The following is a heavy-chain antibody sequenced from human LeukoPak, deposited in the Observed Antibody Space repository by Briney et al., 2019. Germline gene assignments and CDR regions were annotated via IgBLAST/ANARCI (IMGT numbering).Heavy chain of an antibody. CDR3: ARGTGLYDYGDYGGPVDAFDI. CDR2: IYTSVST. CDR1: GGSISSYY. V-gene: IGHV4-4*07. D-gene: IGHD4-17*01. J-gene: IGHJ3*02. Sequence: SETLSLTCTVSGGSISSYYWSWIRQPAGKGLEWIGRIYTSVSTNYNPSLKSRVTMSVDTSKNQFSLKLSSVTAADTAVYYCARGTGLYDYGDYGGPVDAFDIWGQGTMVTVSS.